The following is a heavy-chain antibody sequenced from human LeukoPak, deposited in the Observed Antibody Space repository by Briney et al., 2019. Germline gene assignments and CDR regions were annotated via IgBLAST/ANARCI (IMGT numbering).Heavy chain of an antibody. Sequence: GGSLRLSCAASGFTFSSYSMNWVRQAPGKGLEWVSYISSSSSTIYYADSVKGRFTISRDNAKNSLYLQMNSLRAEDTAVYYCARELPTSITSFDYWGQGTLVTVSS. J-gene: IGHJ4*02. D-gene: IGHD3-3*01. CDR2: ISSSSSTI. CDR1: GFTFSSYS. V-gene: IGHV3-48*01. CDR3: ARELPTSITSFDY.